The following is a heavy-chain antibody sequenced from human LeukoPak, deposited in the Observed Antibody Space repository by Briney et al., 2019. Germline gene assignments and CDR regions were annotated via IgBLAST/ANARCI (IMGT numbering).Heavy chain of an antibody. J-gene: IGHJ3*02. V-gene: IGHV3-23*01. CDR2: ISGSGGST. CDR1: GFTVSSYA. Sequence: GGSLRLSCAASGFTVSSYAMSWVRQAPGKGLEWVSAISGSGGSTYYADSVKGRFTISRDNSKNTLYLQMNSLRAEDTAVYYCAKGRYYYDSSDASDIWGQGTMVTVSS. D-gene: IGHD3-22*01. CDR3: AKGRYYYDSSDASDI.